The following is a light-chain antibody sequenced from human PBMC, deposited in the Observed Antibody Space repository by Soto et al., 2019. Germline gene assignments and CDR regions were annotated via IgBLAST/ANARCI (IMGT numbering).Light chain of an antibody. V-gene: IGKV3-15*01. CDR3: RQYTNWHPWT. CDR2: GAS. Sequence: EIVMTQSPATLSVSPGVRATLSCMASQSVSSNLAWYQQKPGQAPRLLIYGASTRATGIPARFSGSGSGTAFTLPIISLQSEDFAVSYCRQYTNWHPWTFGQGTKVEIK. J-gene: IGKJ1*01. CDR1: QSVSSN.